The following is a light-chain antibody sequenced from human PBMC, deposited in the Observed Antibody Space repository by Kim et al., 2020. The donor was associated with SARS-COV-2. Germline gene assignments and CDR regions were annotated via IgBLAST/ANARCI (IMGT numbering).Light chain of an antibody. CDR3: QQYNIYLS. J-gene: IGKJ2*01. Sequence: DIQMTQSPSTQSASVGDRVTITCRASQSISNWLAWYQQKPGKAPKLLIYDASSLESGVPSRFSGSGSGTEFTLTISSLQPDDFATYYCQQYNIYLSFGQGTKLEIK. CDR1: QSISNW. CDR2: DAS. V-gene: IGKV1-5*01.